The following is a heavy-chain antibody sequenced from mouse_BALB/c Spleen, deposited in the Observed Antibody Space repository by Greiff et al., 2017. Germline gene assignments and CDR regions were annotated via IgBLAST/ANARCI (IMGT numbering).Heavy chain of an antibody. J-gene: IGHJ4*01. CDR3: ARDGYYDYGYAMDY. V-gene: IGHV7-3*02. CDR1: GFTFTDYY. Sequence: DVMLVESGGGLVQPGGSLRLSCATSGFTFTDYYMSWVRQPPGKALEWLGFIRNKANGYTTEYSASVKGRFTISRDNSQSILYLQMNTLRAEDSATYYCARDGYYDYGYAMDYWGQGTSVTVSS. D-gene: IGHD2-4*01. CDR2: IRNKANGYTT.